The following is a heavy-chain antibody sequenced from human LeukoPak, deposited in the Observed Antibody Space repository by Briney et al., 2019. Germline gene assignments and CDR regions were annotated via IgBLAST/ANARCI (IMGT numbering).Heavy chain of an antibody. CDR3: ARDRSDYFDY. J-gene: IGHJ4*02. D-gene: IGHD3-3*01. CDR1: GFTFSSNW. V-gene: IGHV3-7*01. CDR2: IKQDGSEK. Sequence: QSGGSLRLSCAASGFTFSSNWMSWVRQAPGKGLEWVANIKQDGSEKYYVDSVKGRFTISRDNAKNSLYLQMNSLRAEDAAVYYCARDRSDYFDYWGQGTLVTVSS.